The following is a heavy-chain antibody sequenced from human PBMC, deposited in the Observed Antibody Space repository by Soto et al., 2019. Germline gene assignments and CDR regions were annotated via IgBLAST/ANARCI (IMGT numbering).Heavy chain of an antibody. CDR2: IIPIFGTA. D-gene: IGHD6-19*01. Sequence: QVQLVQSGAEVKKPGSSVKVSCKASGGTFSSYAISWVRQAPGQGLEWMGGIIPIFGTANYAQKFQGRVTITADESTSKAYMELSSLRSEDTAVYYCARGLPGYSSGWPYYYGMDVWGQGTTVTVSS. CDR3: ARGLPGYSSGWPYYYGMDV. CDR1: GGTFSSYA. V-gene: IGHV1-69*01. J-gene: IGHJ6*02.